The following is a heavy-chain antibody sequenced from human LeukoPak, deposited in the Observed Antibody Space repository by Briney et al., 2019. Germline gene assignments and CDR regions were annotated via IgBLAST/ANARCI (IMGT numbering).Heavy chain of an antibody. D-gene: IGHD1-26*01. Sequence: PGGSLRLSCAASGFTVSSNYMSWVRQAPGKGLEWVSVIYSGGSTYYADSVKGRFTISRDNSKNTLYLQMNSLRAEDTAVYYCARDNGLREVGATTRGQGTLVTVSS. CDR3: ARDNGLREVGATT. V-gene: IGHV3-53*01. CDR1: GFTVSSNY. J-gene: IGHJ4*02. CDR2: IYSGGST.